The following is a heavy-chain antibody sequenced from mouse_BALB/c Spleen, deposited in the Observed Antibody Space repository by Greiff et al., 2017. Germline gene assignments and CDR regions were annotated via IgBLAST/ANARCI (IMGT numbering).Heavy chain of an antibody. Sequence: EVNVVESGGGLVKPGGSLKLSCAASGFTFSSYAMSWVRQTPEKRLEWVATISSGGSYTYYPDSVKGRFTISRDNAKNTLYLQMSSLRSEDTAMYYCARLKDDYKGFAYWGQGTLVTVSA. CDR1: GFTFSSYA. CDR3: ARLKDDYKGFAY. D-gene: IGHD2-4*01. CDR2: ISSGGSYT. J-gene: IGHJ3*01. V-gene: IGHV5-9-3*01.